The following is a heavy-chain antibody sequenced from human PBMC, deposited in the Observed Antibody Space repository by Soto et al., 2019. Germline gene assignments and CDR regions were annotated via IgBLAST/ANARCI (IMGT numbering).Heavy chain of an antibody. CDR2: IIPIFGIG. CDR3: ARSAITLFGVVSIPPHYYSEMDV. V-gene: IGHV1-69*01. CDR1: GGTFNRYA. D-gene: IGHD3-3*01. J-gene: IGHJ6*02. Sequence: QVQLVQSGAEVKKPGSSVKVSCKASGGTFNRYAISWVRQAPGQGLEWMGGIIPIFGIGNDAQRFQGRVTLTAEESTGTAYLELSSLRSEDTGVYYCARSAITLFGVVSIPPHYYSEMDVWGQGTTVTVSS.